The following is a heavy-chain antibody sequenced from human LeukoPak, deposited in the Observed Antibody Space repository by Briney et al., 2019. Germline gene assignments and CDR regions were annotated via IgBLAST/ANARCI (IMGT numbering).Heavy chain of an antibody. Sequence: SETLSLTCTVSGGSVSSYYWSWIRQPPGKGLEWIGYIYYSGSTNYNPSLKSRVTISVDTSMNQFSLKLSSVTAADTAVYYCAREKGNSYGYDYWGQGTLVTVSS. J-gene: IGHJ4*02. CDR2: IYYSGST. CDR1: GGSVSSYY. D-gene: IGHD5-18*01. CDR3: AREKGNSYGYDY. V-gene: IGHV4-59*02.